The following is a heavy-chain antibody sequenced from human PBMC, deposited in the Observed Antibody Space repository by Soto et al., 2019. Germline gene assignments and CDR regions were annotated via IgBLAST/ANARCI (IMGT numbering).Heavy chain of an antibody. CDR2: ISGRGDST. V-gene: IGHV3-23*01. CDR3: AKSCSGATCYTLMSLFDY. J-gene: IGHJ4*02. CDR1: GFTFSSYA. D-gene: IGHD2-15*01. Sequence: GGSLRLSCVASGFTFSSYAMSWVRQAPGKGLEWVSAISGRGDSTYYADSVKGRFTISRDNSKNTLYLEMNSLRAEDTAVYYCAKSCSGATCYTLMSLFDYWGQGILVTVSS.